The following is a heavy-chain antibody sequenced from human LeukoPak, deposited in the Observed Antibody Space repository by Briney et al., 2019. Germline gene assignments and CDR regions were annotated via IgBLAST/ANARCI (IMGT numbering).Heavy chain of an antibody. D-gene: IGHD6-13*01. CDR2: IYSGGST. V-gene: IGHV3-66*01. Sequence: GGSLRLSCAASGFTVSSNYMSWVRQAPGKGLEWVSVIYSGGSTYYADSVKGRFTISRDNSKNTLYLQMNSLRAEDTAVYYCARVLIAAAGRNYDAFDIWGQGTMVTVSS. CDR3: ARVLIAAAGRNYDAFDI. CDR1: GFTVSSNY. J-gene: IGHJ3*02.